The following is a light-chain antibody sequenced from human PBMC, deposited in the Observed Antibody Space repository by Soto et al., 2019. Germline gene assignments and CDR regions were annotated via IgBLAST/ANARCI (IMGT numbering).Light chain of an antibody. CDR1: QDISNY. J-gene: IGKJ3*01. CDR2: DAS. Sequence: DIQMTQSPSSLSASVGDRVTITCQASQDISNYLNWYHQKPGKTPKLLIYDASNLETGVPSRFSGSGSVTDLTVTISSLQPEDLATYYCQKYDNRPPFTFGPGTKVDIK. CDR3: QKYDNRPPFT. V-gene: IGKV1-33*01.